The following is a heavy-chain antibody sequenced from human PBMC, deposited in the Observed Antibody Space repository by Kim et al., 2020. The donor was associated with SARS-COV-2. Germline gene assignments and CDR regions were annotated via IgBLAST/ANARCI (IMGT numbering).Heavy chain of an antibody. CDR2: INHSGST. CDR1: GGSFSGYY. D-gene: IGHD3-9*01. Sequence: SETLSLTCAVYGGSFSGYYWSWIRQPPGKGLEWIGEINHSGSTNYNPSLKSRVTISVDTSKNQFSLKLSSVTAADTAVYYCARGLSRGWWEIRYFDWLLEVWYFDYWGQGTLVTVSS. V-gene: IGHV4-34*01. CDR3: ARGLSRGWWEIRYFDWLLEVWYFDY. J-gene: IGHJ4*02.